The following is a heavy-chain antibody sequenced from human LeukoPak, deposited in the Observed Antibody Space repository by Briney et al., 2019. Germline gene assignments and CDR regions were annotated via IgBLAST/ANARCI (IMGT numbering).Heavy chain of an antibody. V-gene: IGHV3-23*01. Sequence: PGGSLRLSCAASGFTFSSYAMSWVRQAPGKGPEWVSAISGSGGSTYYADSVKGRFTISRDNSKNTPYLQMNSLRAEDTAVYYCAKGGYCSSTSCYTSWFDPWGQGTLVTVSS. J-gene: IGHJ5*02. CDR2: ISGSGGST. CDR1: GFTFSSYA. D-gene: IGHD2-2*02. CDR3: AKGGYCSSTSCYTSWFDP.